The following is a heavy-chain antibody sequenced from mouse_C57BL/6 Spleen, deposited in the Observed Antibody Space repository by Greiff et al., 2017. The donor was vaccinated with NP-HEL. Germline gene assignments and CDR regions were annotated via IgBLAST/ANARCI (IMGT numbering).Heavy chain of an antibody. CDR2: INPSSGYT. D-gene: IGHD1-1*01. Sequence: QVQLQQSGAELAKPGASVKLSCKASGYTFTSYWMHWVKQRPGQGLEWIGYINPSSGYTKYNQKFKDKATLTADKSSITAYMPLIRLTYEDSAVYYFASPSTVVAPPPYAYWGQATLVTVSA. CDR1: GYTFTSYW. V-gene: IGHV1-7*01. CDR3: ASPSTVVAPPPYAY. J-gene: IGHJ3*01.